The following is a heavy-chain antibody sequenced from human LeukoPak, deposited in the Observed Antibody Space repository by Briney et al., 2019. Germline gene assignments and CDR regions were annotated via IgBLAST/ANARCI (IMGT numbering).Heavy chain of an antibody. CDR1: GFTFSSYS. D-gene: IGHD6-13*01. J-gene: IGHJ5*02. Sequence: GGSLRLSCPASGFTFSSYSMKWVRQAPGKGLEWVSSITISSSYTYYADSVKGRFTITRDKAKNSLYLQMNSLRAEDTAVYYCAREMLAAVAAQSWGQGTLVTASS. CDR3: AREMLAAVAAQS. V-gene: IGHV3-21*03. CDR2: ITISSSYT.